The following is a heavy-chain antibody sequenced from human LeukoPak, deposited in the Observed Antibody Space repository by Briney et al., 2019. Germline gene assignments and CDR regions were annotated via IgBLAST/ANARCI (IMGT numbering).Heavy chain of an antibody. D-gene: IGHD2-2*03. V-gene: IGHV1-2*02. CDR1: GYTFTGHY. CDR3: TRDMDIVVVPAATHFDY. CDR2: INPNSGGT. Sequence: GASVKASREASGYTFTGHYIHSVRQAPGQGLEWMGWINPNSGGTNYAQKFQGRLTMTRDTSISTAYMELSRLTSDDTAVYYCTRDMDIVVVPAATHFDYWGQGTLVTVS. J-gene: IGHJ4*02.